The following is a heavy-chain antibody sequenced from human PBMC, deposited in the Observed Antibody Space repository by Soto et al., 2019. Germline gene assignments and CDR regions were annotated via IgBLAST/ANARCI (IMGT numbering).Heavy chain of an antibody. D-gene: IGHD4-17*01. CDR2: ISAYNGNT. Sequence: QATGQGLEWMGWISAYNGNTNYAQKLQGRVTMTTDTSTSTAYMELRSLRSDDTAVYYCARVFLYGDFDYWGQGTLVTVSS. J-gene: IGHJ4*02. CDR3: ARVFLYGDFDY. V-gene: IGHV1-18*01.